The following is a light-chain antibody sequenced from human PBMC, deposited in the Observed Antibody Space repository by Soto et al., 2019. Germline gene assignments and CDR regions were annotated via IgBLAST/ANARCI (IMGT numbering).Light chain of an antibody. J-gene: IGLJ2*01. CDR3: QTWDTGKVV. V-gene: IGLV4-69*01. Sequence: QSVLTQSPSASASLGASVKLTCTLSSGHSSYSIAWHQQQPEKGPRYLMKLNSDGSHSKGDGIPDRFSGSRSGAERYLTISSLQSEDEADYYCQTWDTGKVVFGGGTKVTVL. CDR2: LNSDGSH. CDR1: SGHSSYS.